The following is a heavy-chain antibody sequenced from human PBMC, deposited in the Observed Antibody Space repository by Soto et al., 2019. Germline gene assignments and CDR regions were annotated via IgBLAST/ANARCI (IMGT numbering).Heavy chain of an antibody. V-gene: IGHV1-3*01. CDR2: INAGNGNT. J-gene: IGHJ4*02. D-gene: IGHD2-15*01. Sequence: ASVKVSCKASGYTFTSYAMHWVRQAPGQRLEWMGWINAGNGNTKYSQKFQGRVTITRDTSASTAYMELSSLRSEDTAVYYCARAHRYCSGGSCYSRAFGYWGQGTLVTVSS. CDR1: GYTFTSYA. CDR3: ARAHRYCSGGSCYSRAFGY.